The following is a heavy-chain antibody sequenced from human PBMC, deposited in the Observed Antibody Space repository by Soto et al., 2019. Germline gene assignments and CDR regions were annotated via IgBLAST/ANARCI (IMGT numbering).Heavy chain of an antibody. D-gene: IGHD2-15*01. CDR1: GFTFSSYA. V-gene: IGHV3-30-3*01. J-gene: IGHJ4*02. Sequence: QVQLVESGGGVVQPGRSLRLSCAASGFTFSSYAMHWVRQAPGKGLEWVAVISYDGSNKYYADSVKGRFTISRDNSKNTLYLQMNSLRAEDTAVYYCARVGVSVYCSGGSGSAFDYWGQGTLVTVSS. CDR2: ISYDGSNK. CDR3: ARVGVSVYCSGGSGSAFDY.